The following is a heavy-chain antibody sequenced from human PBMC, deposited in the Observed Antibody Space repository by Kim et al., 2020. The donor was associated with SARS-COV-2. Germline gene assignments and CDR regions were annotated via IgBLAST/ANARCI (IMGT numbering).Heavy chain of an antibody. CDR2: INHSGST. J-gene: IGHJ6*02. Sequence: SETLSLTCAVYGGSFSGYYWSWIRQPPGKGLEWIGEINHSGSTNYNPSLKSRVTISVDTSKNQFSLKLSSVTAADTAVYYCARGPPYYYGSGSYYGNYYYYGMDVWGQGTTVTVSS. V-gene: IGHV4-34*01. D-gene: IGHD3-10*01. CDR1: GGSFSGYY. CDR3: ARGPPYYYGSGSYYGNYYYYGMDV.